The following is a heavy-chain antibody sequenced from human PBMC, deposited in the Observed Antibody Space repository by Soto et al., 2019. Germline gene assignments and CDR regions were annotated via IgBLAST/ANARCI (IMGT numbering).Heavy chain of an antibody. D-gene: IGHD3-22*01. CDR3: ARKFPLDYYDSSGCHDAFDI. CDR2: INSDGSST. CDR1: GFTFSSYW. Sequence: GGSLRLSCAASGFTFSSYWMHWVRQAPGKGLVWVSRINSDGSSTSYADSVKGRFTISRDNGKNTLYLQMNSLRAEDTAVYYCARKFPLDYYDSSGCHDAFDIWGQGTMVTVSS. V-gene: IGHV3-74*01. J-gene: IGHJ3*02.